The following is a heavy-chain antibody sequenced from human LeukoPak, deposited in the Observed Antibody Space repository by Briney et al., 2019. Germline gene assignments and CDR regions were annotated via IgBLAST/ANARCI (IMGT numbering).Heavy chain of an antibody. V-gene: IGHV3-30*18. CDR3: AKSLVAVAGVIDY. J-gene: IGHJ4*02. CDR2: ISYDGSNK. CDR1: GFTFSSYG. Sequence: GGSLRLSCAASGFTFSSYGMHWVRQAPGKGLEWVAVISYDGSNKYYADSVKGRFTISRDNYKNTLYLQMNSLRAEDTAVYYCAKSLVAVAGVIDYWGQGTLVTVSS. D-gene: IGHD6-19*01.